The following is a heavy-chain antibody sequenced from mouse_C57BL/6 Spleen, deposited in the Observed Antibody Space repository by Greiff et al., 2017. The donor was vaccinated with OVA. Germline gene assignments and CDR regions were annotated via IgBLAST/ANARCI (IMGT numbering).Heavy chain of an antibody. J-gene: IGHJ1*03. V-gene: IGHV1-15*01. CDR2: IDPETGGT. D-gene: IGHD2-4*01. CDR1: GYTFTDYE. Sequence: VQRVESGAELVRPGASVTLSCKASGYTFTDYEMHWVKQTPVHGLEWIGAIDPETGGTAYNQKFKGKAILTADKSSSTAYMELRSLTSEDSAVYYCTRYYDYGGYFDVWGTGTTVTVSS. CDR3: TRYYDYGGYFDV.